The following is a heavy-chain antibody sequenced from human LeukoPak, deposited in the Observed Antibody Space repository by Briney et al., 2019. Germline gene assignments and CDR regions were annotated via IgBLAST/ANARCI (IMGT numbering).Heavy chain of an antibody. Sequence: GASVKVSCKASGYTFTGYYMHWVRQAPGQGLEWMGWINPNSGGTNYAQKFQGRVTMTRDTSISTAYMELSRLRSDDTAVYYCARLPLMVRGVTNNWFDPWGQGTLVTVSS. D-gene: IGHD3-10*01. CDR3: ARLPLMVRGVTNNWFDP. CDR2: INPNSGGT. J-gene: IGHJ5*02. V-gene: IGHV1-2*02. CDR1: GYTFTGYY.